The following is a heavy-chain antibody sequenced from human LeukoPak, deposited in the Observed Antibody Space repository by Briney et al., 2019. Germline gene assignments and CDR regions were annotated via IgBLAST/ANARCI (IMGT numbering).Heavy chain of an antibody. J-gene: IGHJ4*02. Sequence: SETLSLTCTVSGDSISSYYWSWIRQPPGKGLEWIGYIYTSGTTNYNPSLKSRVTISADTSKNQFSLKLSSVTAADTAVYYYAGSLPAPKEFAYWGQGTLVTVSS. CDR2: IYTSGTT. CDR1: GDSISSYY. V-gene: IGHV4-4*09. D-gene: IGHD3-16*02. CDR3: AGSLPAPKEFAY.